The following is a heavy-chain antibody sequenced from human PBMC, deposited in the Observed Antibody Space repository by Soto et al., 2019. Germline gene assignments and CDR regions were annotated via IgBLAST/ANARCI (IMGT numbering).Heavy chain of an antibody. Sequence: SETLSLTCTVSGGSMNTYYWGWFRQPPGKGLEWVGYIYYSGSTTYSPSLKSRVTISVDTSKNQFSLKLSSVTAADTAVYYCARVRYSSGSNWFDPWGQGTLVTVS. D-gene: IGHD6-19*01. CDR3: ARVRYSSGSNWFDP. CDR1: GGSMNTYY. V-gene: IGHV4-59*01. CDR2: IYYSGST. J-gene: IGHJ5*02.